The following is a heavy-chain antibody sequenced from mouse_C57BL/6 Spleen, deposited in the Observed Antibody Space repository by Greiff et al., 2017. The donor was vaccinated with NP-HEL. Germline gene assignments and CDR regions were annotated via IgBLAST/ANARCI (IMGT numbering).Heavy chain of an antibody. D-gene: IGHD1-1*01. J-gene: IGHJ2*01. CDR3: ARAYGSLDY. CDR1: GYTFTSYW. V-gene: IGHV1-52*01. CDR2: IDPSDSET. Sequence: QVQLQQPGAELVRPGSSVKLSCKASGYTFTSYWMHWVKQRPIQGLEWIGNIDPSDSETLYNQKFKDKATLTVDKSSSTAYMQLSSLTSEDSAVYYCARAYGSLDYWGQGTTLTVSS.